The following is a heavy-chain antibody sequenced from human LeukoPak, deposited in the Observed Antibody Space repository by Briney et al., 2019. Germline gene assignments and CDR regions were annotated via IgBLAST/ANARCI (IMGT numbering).Heavy chain of an antibody. CDR1: GFTFSRYW. D-gene: IGHD4-23*01. Sequence: PGGSLRLSCAASGFTFSRYWMHWVRQAPGKGLAWVSRIKNDGSSTSYADSAKGRFTISRDNAKNTLYLQMNSLRDEDTAVYYCARHDYGGNSGDYWGQGTLVTVSS. V-gene: IGHV3-74*01. J-gene: IGHJ4*02. CDR3: ARHDYGGNSGDY. CDR2: IKNDGSST.